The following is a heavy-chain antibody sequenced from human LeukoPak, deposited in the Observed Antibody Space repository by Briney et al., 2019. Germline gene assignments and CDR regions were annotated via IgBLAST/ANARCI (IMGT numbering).Heavy chain of an antibody. CDR1: GFTFSDYY. CDR3: ARYRVITNDYFDC. Sequence: GGSLRLSCAASGFTFSDYYMSWIRRAPGKGLEWVSYISHSGNAIREADSVRGRFTISRDNAQNSLYLQMNSLRAEDTAVYYCARYRVITNDYFDCWGQGTLVTVSS. D-gene: IGHD3-16*01. V-gene: IGHV3-11*01. CDR2: ISHSGNAI. J-gene: IGHJ4*02.